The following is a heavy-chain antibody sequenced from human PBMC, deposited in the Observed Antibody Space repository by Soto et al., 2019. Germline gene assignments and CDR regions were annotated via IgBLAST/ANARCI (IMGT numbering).Heavy chain of an antibody. CDR1: GGSVSSGSYY. V-gene: IGHV4-61*01. CDR2: IYYSGST. D-gene: IGHD2-15*01. CDR3: AGSKGPYYFDY. J-gene: IGHJ4*02. Sequence: SETLSLTCTVSGGSVSSGSYYWSWIRQPPGKGLEWIGYIYYSGSTNYNPSLKSRVTISVDTSKNQFSLKLSSVTAADTAVYYCAGSKGPYYFDYRGQGTLVTVSS.